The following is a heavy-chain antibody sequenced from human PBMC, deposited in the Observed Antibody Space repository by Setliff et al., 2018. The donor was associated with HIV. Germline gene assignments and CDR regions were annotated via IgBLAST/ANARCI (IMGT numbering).Heavy chain of an antibody. V-gene: IGHV3-20*04. CDR1: GFTFDDYG. D-gene: IGHD2-8*01. CDR2: INWSGSTT. CDR3: ARDNGDYYYYYMDV. J-gene: IGHJ6*03. Sequence: GSLRLSCVVPGFTFDDYGMSWVRQTPGAGLEWLSDINWSGSTTGYADSVKGRFTISRDNAKNTVYLQINSLRVEDTALYYCARDNGDYYYYYMDVWGKGTTVTVSS.